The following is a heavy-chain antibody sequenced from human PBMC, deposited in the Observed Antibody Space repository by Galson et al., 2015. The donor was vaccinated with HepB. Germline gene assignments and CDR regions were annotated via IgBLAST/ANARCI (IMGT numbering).Heavy chain of an antibody. CDR2: IKSKADGGTT. D-gene: IGHD5-18*01. CDR1: GFTFSNAA. Sequence: SLRLSCAASGFTFSNAAMSWVRQAPGKGLEWVCRIKSKADGGTTDYSAPVKCRFTISRANSENTLYLQMNSLKTEDTAVYYCPTGVWVQLWFVDSWGQGTLVTVSS. CDR3: PTGVWVQLWFVDS. V-gene: IGHV3-15*01. J-gene: IGHJ5*01.